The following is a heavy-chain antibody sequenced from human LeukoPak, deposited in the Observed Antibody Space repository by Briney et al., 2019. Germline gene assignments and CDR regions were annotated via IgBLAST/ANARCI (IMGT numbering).Heavy chain of an antibody. Sequence: GASVKVSCKASGYTFTNYGISWVRQAPGQGLEWMAWISIHKGNTDYAQNFQGRVTMTTDTSTSTTYMELRSLRPDDTAMYFCARQTYGGYGGIRRGDDAFDVWGRGTMVTVSS. V-gene: IGHV1-18*01. CDR2: ISIHKGNT. J-gene: IGHJ3*01. CDR3: ARQTYGGYGGIRRGDDAFDV. D-gene: IGHD2-15*01. CDR1: GYTFTNYG.